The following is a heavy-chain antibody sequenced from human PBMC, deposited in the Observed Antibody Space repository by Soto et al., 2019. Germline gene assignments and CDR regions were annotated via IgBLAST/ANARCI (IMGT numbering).Heavy chain of an antibody. V-gene: IGHV1-69*04. Sequence: ASVKVSCKASGGTFSSYTIGWVRQAPGQGLEWMGRIIPILGIANYAQKFQGRVTITADKSTSTAYMELSSLRSEDTAVYYCARDGIAARGVFDYWGQGTLVTVSS. CDR3: ARDGIAARGVFDY. J-gene: IGHJ4*02. CDR2: IIPILGIA. D-gene: IGHD6-6*01. CDR1: GGTFSSYT.